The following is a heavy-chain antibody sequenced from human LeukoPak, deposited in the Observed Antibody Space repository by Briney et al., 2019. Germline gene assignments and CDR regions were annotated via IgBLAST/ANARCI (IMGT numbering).Heavy chain of an antibody. CDR3: GRAANTATGTPTLAIDY. CDR2: IESSSSYT. D-gene: IGHD6-13*01. V-gene: IGHV3-11*05. Sequence: GGSLRLSCAASGFSFSDYYMSWIRQAPGKGLEWVSYIESSSSYTSYADSMKGRFTISRDNAKNSLYLQMNSLRAEDTAVYCCGRAANTATGTPTLAIDYWGQGTLVTVSS. CDR1: GFSFSDYY. J-gene: IGHJ4*02.